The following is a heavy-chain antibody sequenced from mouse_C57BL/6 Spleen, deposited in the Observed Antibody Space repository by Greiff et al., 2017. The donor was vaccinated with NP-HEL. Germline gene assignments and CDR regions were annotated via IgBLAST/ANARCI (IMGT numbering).Heavy chain of an antibody. Sequence: QFQLQQPGAELVKPGASVKLSCKASGYTFTSYWMHWVKQRPGQGLEWIGMIHPNSGSTNYNEKFKSKATLTVDKSSSTAYMQLSSLTSEDSAVYYCARFYDYYAMDYWGQGTSVTVSS. D-gene: IGHD2-3*01. CDR3: ARFYDYYAMDY. J-gene: IGHJ4*01. CDR2: IHPNSGST. CDR1: GYTFTSYW. V-gene: IGHV1-64*01.